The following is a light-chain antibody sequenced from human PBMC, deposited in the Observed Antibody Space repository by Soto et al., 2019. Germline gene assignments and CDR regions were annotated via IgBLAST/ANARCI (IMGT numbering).Light chain of an antibody. Sequence: QSVLTQPASLSGSPGQSITISCTGTSSDVGYYTFVSWYQQHPGKAPKLLLYEVSHRPSGVSNRSSGSKSGNTASLTISGLQPEDESHYFCSSFSTSSTVIFGGGTKLTVL. CDR1: SSDVGYYTF. V-gene: IGLV2-14*03. CDR2: EVS. CDR3: SSFSTSSTVI. J-gene: IGLJ2*01.